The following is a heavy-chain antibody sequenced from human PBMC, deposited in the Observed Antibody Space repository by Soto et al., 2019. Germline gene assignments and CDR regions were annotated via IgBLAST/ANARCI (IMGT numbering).Heavy chain of an antibody. CDR2: ISSYNGNT. D-gene: IGHD3-16*02. CDR3: ATEGPNHRLS. Sequence: GASVKVSCKASGYTFSSYGSSWVRQAPGQGLEWMGWISSYNGNTNYAQKFQARVTMTTDTSTSTAYMELRSLRSDDTAVYYCATEGPNHRLSWGQGTLVTVSS. V-gene: IGHV1-18*01. CDR1: GYTFSSYG. J-gene: IGHJ5*02.